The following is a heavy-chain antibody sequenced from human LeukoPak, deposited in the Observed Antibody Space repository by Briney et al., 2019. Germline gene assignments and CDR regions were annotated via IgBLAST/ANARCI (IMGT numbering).Heavy chain of an antibody. CDR1: RFIFSTYW. CDR3: ARAACSGSSSCCHVDY. J-gene: IGHJ4*02. V-gene: IGHV3-7*03. Sequence: GGSLRLSCAGSRFIFSTYWMHWVRQAPGKGLEWVANINQDGSAKYYQDSVKGRFTISRDNAKNSLYLQMNSLRADDTAIYYCARAACSGSSSCCHVDYWGQGTLVAVSS. CDR2: INQDGSAK. D-gene: IGHD2-15*01.